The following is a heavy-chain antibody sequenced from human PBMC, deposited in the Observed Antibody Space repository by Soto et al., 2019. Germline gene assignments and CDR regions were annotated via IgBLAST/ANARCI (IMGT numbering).Heavy chain of an antibody. CDR2: VYSSGTT. CDR3: ARDIGSYAYGEGY. J-gene: IGHJ4*02. CDR1: CGSINSYW. D-gene: IGHD3-10*01. Sequence: SETLSLTCNVSCGSINSYWWSWIRQPAGKGLEWIGRVYSSGTTDYNPSLNSRVTMSIETSKNQFSLKLSSVTAADTAVYYCARDIGSYAYGEGYWGQGIQVTVSS. V-gene: IGHV4-4*07.